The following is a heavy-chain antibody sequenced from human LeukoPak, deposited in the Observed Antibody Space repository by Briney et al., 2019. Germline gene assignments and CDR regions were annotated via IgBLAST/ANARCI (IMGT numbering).Heavy chain of an antibody. CDR1: GGSISSGGYS. CDR3: ARDQGTATFDI. V-gene: IGHV4-30-4*07. J-gene: IGHJ3*02. CDR2: IYYSGST. Sequence: SETLSLTCAVSGGSISSGGYSWSWIRQPPGKGPEWIGYIYYSGSTYYNPSLKSRVTISVDTSKNQFSLKLSSVTAADTAVYYCARDQGTATFDIWGQGTMVTVSS. D-gene: IGHD3-10*01.